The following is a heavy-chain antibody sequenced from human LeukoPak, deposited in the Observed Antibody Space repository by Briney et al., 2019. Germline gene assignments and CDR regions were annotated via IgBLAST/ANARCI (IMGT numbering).Heavy chain of an antibody. CDR1: GFSLSTSGLR. CDR2: IDWDDDK. V-gene: IGHV2-70*04. Sequence: SGPALVKPTQTLTLTCTFSGFSLSTSGLRVSWIRQPPGKALEWLARIDWDDDKFYSTSLKTRLTISKDTSKNQVVLTMTNMDPVDTATYYCARTPYCGGDCYVDYWGQGTLVTVSS. CDR3: ARTPYCGGDCYVDY. D-gene: IGHD2-21*02. J-gene: IGHJ4*02.